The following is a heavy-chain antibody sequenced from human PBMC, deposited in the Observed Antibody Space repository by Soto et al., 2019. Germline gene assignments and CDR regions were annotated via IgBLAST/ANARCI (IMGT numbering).Heavy chain of an antibody. J-gene: IGHJ4*02. CDR1: GFTFSVYA. D-gene: IGHD1-7*01. V-gene: IGHV3-23*01. Sequence: PGGSLRLSCAATGFTFSVYAMTWVRQAPGKGLEWVSFSSATGAGTYYADSVKGRFTISRDNSKNTLYLQMTSLRADDTAVYYCAKDRRAGGNYGFYSDFWGQGALVTVSS. CDR2: SSATGAGT. CDR3: AKDRRAGGNYGFYSDF.